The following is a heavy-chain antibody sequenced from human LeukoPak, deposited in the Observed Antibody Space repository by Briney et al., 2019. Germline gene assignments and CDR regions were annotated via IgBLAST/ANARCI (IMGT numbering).Heavy chain of an antibody. Sequence: SETLSLTCTVSGGSISGYYWSWTRQSAGKGLEWIARIYGSGSADYNSLFNGRVTMSLDTSKNQFYLELTSVTAADTAVYYCVRDGAATFPDLWGQGTLVTVSS. CDR3: VRDGAATFPDL. J-gene: IGHJ5*02. D-gene: IGHD1-26*01. CDR2: IYGSGSA. CDR1: GGSISGYY. V-gene: IGHV4-4*07.